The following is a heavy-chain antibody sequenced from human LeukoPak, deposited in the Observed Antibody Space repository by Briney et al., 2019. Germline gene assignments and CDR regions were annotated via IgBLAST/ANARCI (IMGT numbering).Heavy chain of an antibody. V-gene: IGHV3-30*04. Sequence: GRSLRLSCAASGFTFSSYAMHWVRQAPGKGLEWVAIISYDGSNKYYADSVKGRFTISRDNSKNTLYLQMNSLRAEDTAVYYCASHGMGFSAVDYWGQGTLVTVSS. CDR1: GFTFSSYA. J-gene: IGHJ4*02. D-gene: IGHD1-26*01. CDR2: ISYDGSNK. CDR3: ASHGMGFSAVDY.